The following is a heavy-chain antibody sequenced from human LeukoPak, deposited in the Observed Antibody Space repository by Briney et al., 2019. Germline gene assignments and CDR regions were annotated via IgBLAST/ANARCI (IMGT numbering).Heavy chain of an antibody. CDR2: ISYAGRT. D-gene: IGHD3-10*01. CDR1: GASMNTTNFY. V-gene: IGHV4-39*01. Sequence: SGTLSLTCTVSGASMNTTNFYWAWIRQPPGKGLESIESISYAGRTYLNPSLNSRVTISVDTSKNQFSLKLSSVTAADTAVYYCARQGTMTRGGYWLDPWGQGTLVIVSS. CDR3: ARQGTMTRGGYWLDP. J-gene: IGHJ5*02.